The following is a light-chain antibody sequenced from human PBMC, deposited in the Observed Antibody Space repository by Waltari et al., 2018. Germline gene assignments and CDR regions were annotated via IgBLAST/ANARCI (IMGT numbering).Light chain of an antibody. CDR2: GAS. V-gene: IGKV1-16*01. CDR1: QRMRTF. Sequence: DIQMTQSPSSLAPSVGDRVTITCRASQRMRTFVAWFRQKPGKAPESLLYGASSLQSGVPSRFSGSGSGTDFTLTISSLQPEDFASYYCQQYKTFPLTFGGGTKV. CDR3: QQYKTFPLT. J-gene: IGKJ4*01.